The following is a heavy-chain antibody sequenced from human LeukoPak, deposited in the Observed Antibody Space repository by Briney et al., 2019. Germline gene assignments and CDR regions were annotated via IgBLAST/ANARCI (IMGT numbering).Heavy chain of an antibody. J-gene: IGHJ3*01. CDR1: GFTFSRYW. CDR2: IKQDGSKT. CDR3: V. V-gene: IGHV3-7*01. Sequence: GGSLRLSCAASGFTFSRYWMIWVRQAPGKGLEWVASIKQDGSKTYYLESVKGRFSISRDNAKNSLFLEVNSLRAEDTALYFDVWGQGTMIIVSA.